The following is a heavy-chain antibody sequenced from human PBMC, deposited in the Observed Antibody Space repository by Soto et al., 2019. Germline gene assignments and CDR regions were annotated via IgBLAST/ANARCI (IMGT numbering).Heavy chain of an antibody. V-gene: IGHV3-11*01. CDR3: AKDQEGSGSHWLGYNYYGMDV. CDR1: GFTISDYY. D-gene: IGHD3-10*01. J-gene: IGHJ6*02. CDR2: ISSVGTTT. Sequence: PGGSRRLSWEASGFTISDYYMSWIRQAPGKGLEWVSYISSVGTTTYYADSVKCRFSISMDNAKNSLYLQMNSLRAEDTAVYFCAKDQEGSGSHWLGYNYYGMDVWGQGTTVTVSS.